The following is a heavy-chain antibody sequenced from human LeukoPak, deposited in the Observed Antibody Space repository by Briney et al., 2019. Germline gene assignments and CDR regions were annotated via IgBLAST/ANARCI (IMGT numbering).Heavy chain of an antibody. D-gene: IGHD3-10*01. CDR3: ARDGKYYYGSGSFSDYMDV. CDR2: ISGSGGST. J-gene: IGHJ6*03. CDR1: GFTFSSYA. Sequence: GGSLRLSCAASGFTFSSYAMSWVRQAPGKGLEWVSAISGSGGSTYYADSVKGRFTISRDNAKNSLYLQMNSLRAEDTAVYYCARDGKYYYGSGSFSDYMDVWGKGTTVTVSS. V-gene: IGHV3-23*01.